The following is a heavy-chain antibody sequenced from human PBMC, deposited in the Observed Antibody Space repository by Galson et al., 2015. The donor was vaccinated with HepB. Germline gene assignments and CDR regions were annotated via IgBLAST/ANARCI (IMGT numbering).Heavy chain of an antibody. CDR3: ASGHSRGVRNRHYYGSGTHGGNWFDP. V-gene: IGHV4-34*01. D-gene: IGHD3-10*01. CDR2: INHSGST. J-gene: IGHJ5*02. CDR1: GGSFSGYY. Sequence: TLSLTCAVYGGSFSGYYWSWIRQPPGKGLEWIGEINHSGSTNYNPSLKTRVTISVDTSKNQFSLKLSSVTAADTAVYYCASGHSRGVRNRHYYGSGTHGGNWFDPWGQGTLVTVSS.